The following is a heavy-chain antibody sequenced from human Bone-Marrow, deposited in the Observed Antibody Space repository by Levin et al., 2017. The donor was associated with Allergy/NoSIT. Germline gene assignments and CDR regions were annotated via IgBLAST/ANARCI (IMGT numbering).Heavy chain of an antibody. J-gene: IGHJ3*02. CDR2: ISAYNGNT. CDR1: GYTFSSYG. V-gene: IGHV1-18*01. D-gene: IGHD3-10*01. CDR3: ARSGYYGSGSYMGRGTDAFDI. Sequence: ASVKVSCKASGYTFSSYGISWVRQAPGEGLEWMGWISAYNGNTNYAQKLQGRVTMTTDTSTSTAYMELRSLRSDDTAVYYCARSGYYGSGSYMGRGTDAFDIWGQGTMVTVSS.